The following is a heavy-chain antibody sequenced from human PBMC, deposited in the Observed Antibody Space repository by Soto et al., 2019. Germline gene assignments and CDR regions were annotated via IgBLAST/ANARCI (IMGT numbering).Heavy chain of an antibody. V-gene: IGHV4-59*08. CDR2: IYYSGST. J-gene: IGHJ4*02. D-gene: IGHD3-3*01. CDR3: ARHNSLRFLEWLLDY. Sequence: SETLSLTCTVSGGSISSYYWSWIRQPPGKGLEWIGYIYYSGSTNYNPSLKSRVTISVDTSKNQFSLKLSSVTAADTAVYYCARHNSLRFLEWLLDYWGQGTLVTVSS. CDR1: GGSISSYY.